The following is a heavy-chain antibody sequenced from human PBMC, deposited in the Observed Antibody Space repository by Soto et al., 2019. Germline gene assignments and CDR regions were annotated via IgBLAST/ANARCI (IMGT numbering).Heavy chain of an antibody. V-gene: IGHV1-3*01. CDR2: INAGNGNT. CDR3: ARTLYGDNVDY. J-gene: IGHJ4*02. CDR1: GYTFTSYA. Sequence: EALLNGSCKTAGYTFTSYAMHWVRQAPGQRLERMGWINAGNGNTGYAQKFQGRVTMTRNTSISTAYMELSSLRSEDTAVYYCARTLYGDNVDYWGQGTLVTVSS. D-gene: IGHD4-17*01.